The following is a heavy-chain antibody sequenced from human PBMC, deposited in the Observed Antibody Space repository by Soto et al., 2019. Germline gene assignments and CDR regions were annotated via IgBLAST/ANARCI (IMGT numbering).Heavy chain of an antibody. J-gene: IGHJ4*02. V-gene: IGHV3-13*01. Sequence: EVQLVESGGGLVQPGGSLRLSCAASGFTFSNYAMHWVRQPTGKGLEWVSGIGAAGDTCYPGSVKGRFTISRENAKNSLYLQMNSLRAGDTAVYYCAAGGVTSVAQFDYWGQGTLVTVSS. D-gene: IGHD3-16*01. CDR2: IGAAGDT. CDR1: GFTFSNYA. CDR3: AAGGVTSVAQFDY.